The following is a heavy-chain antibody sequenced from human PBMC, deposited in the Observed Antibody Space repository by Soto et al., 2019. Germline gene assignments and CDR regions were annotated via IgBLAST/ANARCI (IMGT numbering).Heavy chain of an antibody. V-gene: IGHV1-2*02. Sequence: GASVKVSCKASGYTFIAYYIHWVRQAPGQGLEWMGWINPNGGATNYPQKFQGRVTMTRDRSITAAYMELSRLKSDDTALYFCARDAVSTIGNFDFWGQGTPVTVSS. D-gene: IGHD5-12*01. J-gene: IGHJ4*02. CDR3: ARDAVSTIGNFDF. CDR2: INPNGGAT. CDR1: GYTFIAYY.